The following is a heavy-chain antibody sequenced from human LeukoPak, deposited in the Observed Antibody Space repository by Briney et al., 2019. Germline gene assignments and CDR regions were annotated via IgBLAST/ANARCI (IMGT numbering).Heavy chain of an antibody. J-gene: IGHJ6*02. CDR2: IYPGDSDT. V-gene: IGHV5-51*01. CDR3: ARQVSSWWGGPTYYYYYGMDV. CDR1: GYSFTSYW. Sequence: GESLKISCKGSGYSFTSYWIGWVRQMPGKGLEWMGIIYPGDSDTRYSPSFQGQVTISADKSISTAYLQWSSLKASDTAMYYCARQVSSWWGGPTYYYYYGMDVWGQGTTVTVSS. D-gene: IGHD6-13*01.